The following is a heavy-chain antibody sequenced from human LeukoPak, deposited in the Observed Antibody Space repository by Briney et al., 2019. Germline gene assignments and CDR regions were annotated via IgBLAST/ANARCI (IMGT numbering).Heavy chain of an antibody. CDR3: ARLNRYSSGWYKD. D-gene: IGHD6-19*01. CDR1: GGSFSGYY. J-gene: IGHJ4*02. CDR2: INHRGST. V-gene: IGHV4-34*01. Sequence: SETLSLTCAVYGGSFSGYYWSWIRQPPGKGLEWIGEINHRGSTNYNPSLKSRVTISVDTSKNQFSLKLSSVTAADTAVYYCARLNRYSSGWYKDWGQGTLVTVSS.